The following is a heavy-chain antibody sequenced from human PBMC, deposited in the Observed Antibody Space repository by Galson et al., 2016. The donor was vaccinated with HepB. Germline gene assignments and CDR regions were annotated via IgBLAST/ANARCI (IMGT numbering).Heavy chain of an antibody. J-gene: IGHJ5*02. Sequence: SETLSLTCTVSGGSISGYYWSWIRQPPGKGLEWIGSVYYSGNSDYNPSLKRRVSISVEKSKNQFSLNLTSVTAADTAVYYCARHVYLTTATTSWFYPWGQGALVTVSS. CDR3: ARHVYLTTATTSWFYP. CDR1: GGSISGYY. CDR2: VYYSGNS. V-gene: IGHV4-59*04. D-gene: IGHD4-11*01.